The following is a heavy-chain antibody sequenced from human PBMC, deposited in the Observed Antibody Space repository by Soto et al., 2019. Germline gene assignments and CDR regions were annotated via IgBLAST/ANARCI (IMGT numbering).Heavy chain of an antibody. V-gene: IGHV1-69*01. D-gene: IGHD1-26*01. Sequence: QVQLVQSGAEVKKPGSSVKVSCKASGGTFSSYSINWVRQAPGQGLEWMGEIIPIFGTANYAQKFQGRVTITADESTSTAYMALSSLRSDDTAVYYCARAGGRHSGGIDYWGQGTLVTVSS. CDR2: IIPIFGTA. CDR1: GGTFSSYS. J-gene: IGHJ4*02. CDR3: ARAGGRHSGGIDY.